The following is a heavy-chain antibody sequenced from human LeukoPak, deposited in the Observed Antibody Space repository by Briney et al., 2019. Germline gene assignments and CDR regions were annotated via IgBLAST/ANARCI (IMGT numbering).Heavy chain of an antibody. CDR2: VYSSGST. Sequence: KPSETVSLTCTVSGGSISSYYWSWIRQPAGKGLEWIGRVYSSGSTNYNPSLKRRVTMSVDTSKNQFSLKLSSVTAADTAVYYCARDRDWNKWFDPWGQGTLVTVYS. CDR3: ARDRDWNKWFDP. CDR1: GGSISSYY. V-gene: IGHV4-4*07. J-gene: IGHJ5*02. D-gene: IGHD3/OR15-3a*01.